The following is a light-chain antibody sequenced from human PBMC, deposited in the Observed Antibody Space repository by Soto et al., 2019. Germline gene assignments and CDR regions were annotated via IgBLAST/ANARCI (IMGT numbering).Light chain of an antibody. CDR1: SGDVGGYNF. Sequence: QSALTQPASVSGSPGQSITISCTGTSGDVGGYNFVSWYQQHPGKAPKLIIYEVTNRPSGVSNRFSGSKSANTASLTISGLQAEDEADYYCSSYTSSNTYVFGTGTKVTVL. J-gene: IGLJ1*01. CDR2: EVT. V-gene: IGLV2-14*01. CDR3: SSYTSSNTYV.